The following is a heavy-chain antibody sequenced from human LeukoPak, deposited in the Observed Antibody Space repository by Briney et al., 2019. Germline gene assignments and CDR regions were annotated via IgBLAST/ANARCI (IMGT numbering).Heavy chain of an antibody. Sequence: GGSLRLSCAASGFTFDDYAMHWVRQAPGKGLEWVSLISGDGGSTYYADSVKGRFTISRDNSKNSLYLQMNSLRAEDMALYYCAKDMYGAFDIWGQGTMVTVSS. CDR3: AKDMYGAFDI. V-gene: IGHV3-43*02. J-gene: IGHJ3*02. CDR1: GFTFDDYA. CDR2: ISGDGGST. D-gene: IGHD2-8*01.